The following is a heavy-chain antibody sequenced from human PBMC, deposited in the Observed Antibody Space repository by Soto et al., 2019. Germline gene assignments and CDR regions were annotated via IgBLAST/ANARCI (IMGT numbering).Heavy chain of an antibody. Sequence: QVQLVESGGGLVRPGGSLRLSCEASGFTFRDYYMTWFRQAPGKGLEWLSYIDSSTKYTNYADSVKGRFTISRDNAKNSLYLQTNSLRADDTAVYYCAREYYYTMDAWGQGTMVTVSS. J-gene: IGHJ6*02. V-gene: IGHV3-11*05. CDR2: IDSSTKYT. CDR3: AREYYYTMDA. CDR1: GFTFRDYY.